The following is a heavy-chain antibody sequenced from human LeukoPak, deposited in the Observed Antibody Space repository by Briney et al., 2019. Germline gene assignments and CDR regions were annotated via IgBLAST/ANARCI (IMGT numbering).Heavy chain of an antibody. J-gene: IGHJ5*02. V-gene: IGHV1-18*04. CDR3: ARDPGIVATTPNWFDP. D-gene: IGHD5-12*01. Sequence: ASVKVSCKASGYTFTSYGISWVRQAPGQGLEWMGWISAYNGNTNYAQKLQGRVTMTTDTSTSTAYMELRSLRSDDTAVYYRARDPGIVATTPNWFDPWGQGTLVTVSS. CDR2: ISAYNGNT. CDR1: GYTFTSYG.